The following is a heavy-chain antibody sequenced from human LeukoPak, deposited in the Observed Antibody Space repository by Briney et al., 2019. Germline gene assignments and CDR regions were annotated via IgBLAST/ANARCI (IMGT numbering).Heavy chain of an antibody. CDR1: GFTFNDYD. CDR2: ISWNSGSI. D-gene: IGHD5-18*01. CDR3: SKDSGYERMGFDY. J-gene: IGHJ4*02. V-gene: IGHV3-9*01. Sequence: GESLRLSCAASGFTFNDYDMHWVRQAPGKGLEWVSGISWNSGSIGYADSAQGRFTITRDNAKNSLYLQMNSLRAHDTAWFYCSKDSGYERMGFDYWGQRTLDTVSS.